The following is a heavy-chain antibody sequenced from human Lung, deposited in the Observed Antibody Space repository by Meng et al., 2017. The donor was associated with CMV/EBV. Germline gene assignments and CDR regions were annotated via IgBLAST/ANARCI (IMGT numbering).Heavy chain of an antibody. J-gene: IGHJ4*02. D-gene: IGHD1-26*01. V-gene: IGHV3-49*04. CDR2: IRSKAYGGTT. CDR3: TSAQWELPPLDY. CDR1: GFTFGDYA. Sequence: GESXKISCTASGFTFGDYAMSWVRQAPGKGLEWVGCIRSKAYGGTTEYAASVKGRFTISRDDSKSIAYLQMNSLKTEDTAVYYCTSAQWELPPLDYWGQGTRVTGAS.